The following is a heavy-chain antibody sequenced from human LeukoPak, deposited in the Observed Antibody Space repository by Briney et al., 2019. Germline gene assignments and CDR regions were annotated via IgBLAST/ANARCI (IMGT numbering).Heavy chain of an antibody. CDR2: IYHSGST. CDR1: GGSITSGGYS. J-gene: IGHJ3*02. D-gene: IGHD6-6*01. Sequence: SQTLSLTCAVSGGSITSGGYSWSWIRQPPGKGLEWIGYIYHSGSTYYNPSPKSRVTISVDRSKNQFSLKLSSVTAADTAVYYCARTSIAARRANAFDIWGQGTMVTVSS. V-gene: IGHV4-30-2*01. CDR3: ARTSIAARRANAFDI.